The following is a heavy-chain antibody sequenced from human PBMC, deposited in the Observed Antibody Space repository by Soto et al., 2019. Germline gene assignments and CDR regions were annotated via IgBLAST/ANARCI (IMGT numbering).Heavy chain of an antibody. J-gene: IGHJ4*02. CDR2: IWYDGSKR. D-gene: IGHD6-19*01. V-gene: IGHV3-33*01. CDR1: GFTFSSCG. CDR3: ARAKRIAVAVDYFDY. Sequence: GGALGLSCGASGFTFSSCGMHWGPQAPGKGLEGGAVIWYDGSKRDYGDSVKRGCTISRDNSTNTLYLQMNSLRAADTAVYYCARAKRIAVAVDYFDYWGQGTLVTVSS.